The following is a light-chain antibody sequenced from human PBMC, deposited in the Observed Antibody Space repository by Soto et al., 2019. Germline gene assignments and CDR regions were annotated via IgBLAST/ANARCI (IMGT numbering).Light chain of an antibody. CDR2: EVN. J-gene: IGLJ2*01. CDR1: GSDVGDSSH. V-gene: IGLV2-11*01. CDR3: TSYTSRNDFVV. Sequence: QSALTQPRSVSGSPGQSVTISCTATGSDVGDSSHVSWYQLHPGKAPKLMIYEVNNRPSGVPDRFSGSKSGNRASLTVSGLQAEDEADYYCTSYTSRNDFVVFGGGTKVTVL.